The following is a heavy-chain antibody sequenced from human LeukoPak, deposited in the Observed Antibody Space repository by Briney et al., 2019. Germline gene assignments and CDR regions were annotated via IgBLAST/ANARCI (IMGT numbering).Heavy chain of an antibody. D-gene: IGHD2-15*01. CDR3: AREGCSGGSCYPRYWYFDL. V-gene: IGHV4-59*01. CDR1: GGSISSYY. Sequence: SETLSLTCTVSGGSISSYYWSWIRQPPGKGLEWIGYIYYSGSTNYNPSLKSRVIISVDTSKNQFSLKLSSVTAADTAVYYCAREGCSGGSCYPRYWYFDLWGRGTLVTVSS. CDR2: IYYSGST. J-gene: IGHJ2*01.